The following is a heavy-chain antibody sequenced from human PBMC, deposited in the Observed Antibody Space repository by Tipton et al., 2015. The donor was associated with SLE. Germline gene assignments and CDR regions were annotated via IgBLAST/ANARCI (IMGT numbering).Heavy chain of an antibody. CDR3: ARDLLDGYLDY. D-gene: IGHD5-24*01. J-gene: IGHJ4*02. Sequence: SLRLSCAASGFTFSSYWMNWVRQAPGKGLEWVANIKQDGSERYYVDSVEGRFTISRDNAKNSLYLQMNSLRAEDTAVYYCARDLLDGYLDYWGQGTLVTVSS. CDR1: GFTFSSYW. CDR2: IKQDGSER. V-gene: IGHV3-7*01.